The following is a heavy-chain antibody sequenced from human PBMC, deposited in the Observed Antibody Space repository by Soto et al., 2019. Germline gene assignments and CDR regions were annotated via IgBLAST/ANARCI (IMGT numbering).Heavy chain of an antibody. CDR2: IYHSGST. CDR1: GGSISSGGYS. CDR3: ARESRGFDY. J-gene: IGHJ4*02. Sequence: LSLTCAVSGGSISSGGYSWSWIRQPPGKGLEWIGYIYHSGSTYYNPSLKSRVTISVDRSKNQFSLKLSSVTAADTAVYYCARESRGFDYWGQGTLVTVSS. V-gene: IGHV4-30-2*01. D-gene: IGHD2-2*01.